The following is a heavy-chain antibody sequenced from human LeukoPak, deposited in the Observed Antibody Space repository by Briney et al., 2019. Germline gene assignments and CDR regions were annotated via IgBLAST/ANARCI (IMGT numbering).Heavy chain of an antibody. V-gene: IGHV4-31*03. Sequence: SQTLSLTCTVSGGSISSGGYYWSWIRQLPGKGLEWIGYIHYSGSTYYNPSLKSRITKSVDTSRNRFSLKLSSVTAADTAVYYCARTYMTSARFDPWGQGTLVTVSS. CDR2: IHYSGST. CDR1: GGSISSGGYY. J-gene: IGHJ5*02. CDR3: ARTYMTSARFDP. D-gene: IGHD2-21*02.